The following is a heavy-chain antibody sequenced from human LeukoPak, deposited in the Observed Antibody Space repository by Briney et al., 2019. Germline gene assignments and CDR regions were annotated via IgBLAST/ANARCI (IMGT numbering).Heavy chain of an antibody. CDR3: SASFDY. V-gene: IGHV3-11*04. CDR1: GGSISSSAYY. J-gene: IGHJ4*02. Sequence: LSLTCTVSGGSISSSAYYWGWVRQAPGKGLEWVSSISSGATTIYYVDSVKGRFTISRDNSKNTLYLQMNSLRAEDTAVYYCSASFDYWGQGTLVTVSS. CDR2: ISSGATTI. D-gene: IGHD2/OR15-2a*01.